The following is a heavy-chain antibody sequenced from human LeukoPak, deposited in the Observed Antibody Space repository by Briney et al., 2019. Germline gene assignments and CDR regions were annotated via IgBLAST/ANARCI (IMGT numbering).Heavy chain of an antibody. V-gene: IGHV1-8*01. Sequence: ASVTVSCKASGYTFTSYDINWVRQAPGQGLEWMGWMNPNSGNTGYAQKFQGRVTMTRNTSISTAYMELSSLRSEDAAVYYCARGTDGYNGAWGQGTLVTVSS. CDR2: MNPNSGNT. CDR1: GYTFTSYD. D-gene: IGHD5-24*01. J-gene: IGHJ5*02. CDR3: ARGTDGYNGA.